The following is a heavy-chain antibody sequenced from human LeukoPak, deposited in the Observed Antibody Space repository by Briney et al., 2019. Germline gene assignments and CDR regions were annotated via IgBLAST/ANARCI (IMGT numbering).Heavy chain of an antibody. Sequence: SVKVSCKASGYTFTGYYMHWVRQAPGQGLEWMGGIIPIFGTANYAQKFQGRVTITADASTSTAYMELSSLRSEDTAVYYCARNFLAYCGGDCYSVGTNWFDPWGQGTLVTVSS. CDR1: GYTFTGYY. V-gene: IGHV1-69*13. D-gene: IGHD2-21*02. J-gene: IGHJ5*02. CDR3: ARNFLAYCGGDCYSVGTNWFDP. CDR2: IIPIFGTA.